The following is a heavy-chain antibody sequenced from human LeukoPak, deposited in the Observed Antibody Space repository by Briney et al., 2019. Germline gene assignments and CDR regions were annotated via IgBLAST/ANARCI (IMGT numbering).Heavy chain of an antibody. CDR1: IDSITNYY. J-gene: IGHJ6*03. CDR3: ARRPYTMIVSKRPFMDV. CDR2: IYHSGNT. D-gene: IGHD3-22*01. Sequence: PSETLSLTCSVPIDSITNYYWSWIRQPPGKGLEWIGFIYHSGNTNYNPSLTTRVTMSVDTSKTQITLRLTSVTAADTAVYYCARRPYTMIVSKRPFMDVWGKGTTVTVSS. V-gene: IGHV4-59*01.